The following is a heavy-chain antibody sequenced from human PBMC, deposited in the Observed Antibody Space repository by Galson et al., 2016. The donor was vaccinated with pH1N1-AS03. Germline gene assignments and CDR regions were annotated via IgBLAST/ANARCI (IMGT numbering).Heavy chain of an antibody. CDR3: AKDEGYNWNDGYYYGMDI. D-gene: IGHD1-20*01. J-gene: IGHJ6*02. Sequence: TLSLTCTVSGDSITSSYSYWGWIRQPPGKGLEWIGNIYYSGRTYYNSSLTSRVTISVDMSKNQFSLKLSSVTAADTAVYYCAKDEGYNWNDGYYYGMDIWGQGTTVTVSS. V-gene: IGHV4-39*07. CDR2: IYYSGRT. CDR1: GDSITSSYSY.